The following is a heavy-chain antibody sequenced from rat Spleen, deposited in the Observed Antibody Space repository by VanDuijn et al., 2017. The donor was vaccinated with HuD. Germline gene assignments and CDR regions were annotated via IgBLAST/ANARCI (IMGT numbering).Heavy chain of an antibody. CDR3: ASQIFNYGSYTGFDY. CDR2: ITSAGDTT. J-gene: IGHJ2*01. V-gene: IGHV5-17*01. CDR1: GFNFRDYA. D-gene: IGHD1-3*01. Sequence: EVQLVESGGGLVQPGRSLKFSCVASGFNFRDYAMAWVRQAPGKGLEWVASITSAGDTTYYPDSVKGRFTISRENAYSTLYLQMDSLRSEDTASYYCASQIFNYGSYTGFDYWGQGVMVTVSS.